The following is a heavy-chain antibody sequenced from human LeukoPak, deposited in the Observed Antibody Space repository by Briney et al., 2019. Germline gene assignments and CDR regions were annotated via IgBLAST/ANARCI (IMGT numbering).Heavy chain of an antibody. CDR2: IKQDGSDK. Sequence: SGGSLRLSCAASGFSFSSYWMNWVRQAPGKGLEWVANIKQDGSDKYYVESVKGRFTISKDNAKNSLYLQMDSLRAEDTAVYYCARGNWWIGAAQYCDYWGRGTLVTVSS. CDR1: GFSFSSYW. D-gene: IGHD2-8*02. V-gene: IGHV3-7*01. CDR3: ARGNWWIGAAQYCDY. J-gene: IGHJ4*02.